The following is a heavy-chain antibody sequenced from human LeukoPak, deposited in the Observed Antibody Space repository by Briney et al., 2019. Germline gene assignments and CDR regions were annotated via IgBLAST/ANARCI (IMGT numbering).Heavy chain of an antibody. J-gene: IGHJ6*02. Sequence: ASVKVSCKASGYTFTSYYMHWVRQAPGQGLEWMGIINPSGGSTSYAQKFQGRVTMTRDTSTSTVYMELSSLRSEDTAVYYCARDLRDYDILTGYYYGSRDYYGMDVWGQGTTVTVS. CDR1: GYTFTSYY. CDR2: INPSGGST. V-gene: IGHV1-46*01. CDR3: ARDLRDYDILTGYYYGSRDYYGMDV. D-gene: IGHD3-9*01.